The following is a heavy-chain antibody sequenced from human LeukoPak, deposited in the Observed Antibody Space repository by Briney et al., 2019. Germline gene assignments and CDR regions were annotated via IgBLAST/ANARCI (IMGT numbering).Heavy chain of an antibody. J-gene: IGHJ6*03. D-gene: IGHD2-2*01. CDR3: ARHVVPAAMYYYYYMDV. CDR2: IYRGGST. Sequence: PGGSLRLSCAASGFIVSNDYMSWVRQAPGKGLEWVSVIYRGGSTYYADSVKGRFTISRDNYKNTLYLQMNSRRAEDTAVYYYARHVVPAAMYYYYYMDVWGKGTTVTVSS. CDR1: GFIVSNDY. V-gene: IGHV3-53*01.